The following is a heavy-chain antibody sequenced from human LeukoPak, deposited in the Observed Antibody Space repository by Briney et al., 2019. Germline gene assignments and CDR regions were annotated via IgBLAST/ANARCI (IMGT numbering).Heavy chain of an antibody. CDR3: ARVFIIATEFWDY. Sequence: GGSLRLSCAASGFTFSSYWMSWVRQAPGKGLEWVANIKQDGSEKYYVDSVKGRFTISRDNAKNSLYLQMNSLRAEDTAVYYCARVFIIATEFWDYWGQGTLATVSS. V-gene: IGHV3-7*03. D-gene: IGHD3-3*01. CDR1: GFTFSSYW. CDR2: IKQDGSEK. J-gene: IGHJ4*02.